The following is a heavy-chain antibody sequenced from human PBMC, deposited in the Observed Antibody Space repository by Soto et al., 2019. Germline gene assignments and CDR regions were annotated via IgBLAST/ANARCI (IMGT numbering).Heavy chain of an antibody. J-gene: IGHJ6*03. D-gene: IGHD3-16*01. Sequence: PGGSLRLSCAASGFTFSSYAMSWVRQAPGKGLEWVSAISGSGGSTYYADSVKGRFTISRDNSKNTLYLQMNSLRAEDTAVYYCAKDWGASRLYYYMDVWGKGTTVTVSS. CDR3: AKDWGASRLYYYMDV. V-gene: IGHV3-23*01. CDR1: GFTFSSYA. CDR2: ISGSGGST.